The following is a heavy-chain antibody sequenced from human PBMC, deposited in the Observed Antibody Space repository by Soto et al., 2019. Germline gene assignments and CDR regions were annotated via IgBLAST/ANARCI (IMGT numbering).Heavy chain of an antibody. J-gene: IGHJ4*02. D-gene: IGHD1-1*01. Sequence: EVQLVESGGGLVQPGGSLRVSCVVSGFTLSDYYMDWVRQAPGKGLEWIGRTRSKAKSYTTEYAASVKGRFTISRDDSRSSLFLKMNSLETDDTAVYYCARGGKERLTHYFMDYWGQGTLVTVSS. CDR2: TRSKAKSYTT. CDR1: GFTLSDYY. CDR3: ARGGKERLTHYFMDY. V-gene: IGHV3-72*01.